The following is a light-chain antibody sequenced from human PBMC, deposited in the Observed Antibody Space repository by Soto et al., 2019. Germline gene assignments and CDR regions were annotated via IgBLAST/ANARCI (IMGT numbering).Light chain of an antibody. Sequence: EIVLTQSPRTLSLSPGERATLSCRASQSVSSNYLAWYQQKPGQAPRPLIYGASSRATGIPDRFSDSGAGTDVTLTISRLEPEDFAVYYCQQYGSSPWTFGQGTEVEIK. V-gene: IGKV3-20*01. CDR3: QQYGSSPWT. CDR1: QSVSSNY. J-gene: IGKJ1*01. CDR2: GAS.